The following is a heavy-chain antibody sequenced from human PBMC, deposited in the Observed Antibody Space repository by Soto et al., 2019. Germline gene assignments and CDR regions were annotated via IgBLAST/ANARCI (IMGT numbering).Heavy chain of an antibody. CDR2: ISAYNGNT. J-gene: IGHJ6*03. CDR1: GYTFTSYG. D-gene: IGHD3-10*01. Sequence: ASVKVSCKASGYTFTSYGISWVRQAPGQGLEWMGWISAYNGNTNYAQKHQGRVTMTTDTSTSTAYMELRSLRSDDTAVYYCARGLRGVSRYYYYYYMDVWGKGTTVTVSS. CDR3: ARGLRGVSRYYYYYYMDV. V-gene: IGHV1-18*01.